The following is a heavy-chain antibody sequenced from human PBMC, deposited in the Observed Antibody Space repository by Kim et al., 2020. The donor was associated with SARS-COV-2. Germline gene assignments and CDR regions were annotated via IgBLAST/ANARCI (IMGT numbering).Heavy chain of an antibody. Sequence: SVKGRFTISRDNSKNTLYLQMNSLRAEDTAVYYCAKGDYFADYYYYYMDVWGKGTTVTVSS. D-gene: IGHD4-17*01. V-gene: IGHV3-23*01. CDR3: AKGDYFADYYYYYMDV. J-gene: IGHJ6*03.